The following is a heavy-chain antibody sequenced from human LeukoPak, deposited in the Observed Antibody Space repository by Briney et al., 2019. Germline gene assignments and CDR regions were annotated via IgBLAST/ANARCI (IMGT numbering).Heavy chain of an antibody. CDR1: GGSISSSSYY. CDR2: IYYSGST. V-gene: IGHV4-39*07. D-gene: IGHD6-19*01. J-gene: IGHJ4*02. CDR3: ARDSSGWYRGPSFDY. Sequence: SETLSLTCTVSGGSISSSSYYWGWIRQPPGTGLEWIGSIYYSGSTYYNPSLKSRVTISVDTSKNQFSLKLSSVTAADTAVYYCARDSSGWYRGPSFDYWGQGTLVTVSS.